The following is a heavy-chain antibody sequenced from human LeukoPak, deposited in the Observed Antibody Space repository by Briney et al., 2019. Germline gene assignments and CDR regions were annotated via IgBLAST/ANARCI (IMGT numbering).Heavy chain of an antibody. Sequence: GGSLRLSCAASGFTFSSYWMHWVRQAPGKGLEWVGFIRNKANGGTADYAASVKGRFTISRDDSKTIAYLLMNSLKTEDTAVYYCTRAYSTGWLGINDYWGQGALVTVSS. D-gene: IGHD6-19*01. CDR1: GFTFSSYW. J-gene: IGHJ4*02. CDR2: IRNKANGGTA. V-gene: IGHV3-71*01. CDR3: TRAYSTGWLGINDY.